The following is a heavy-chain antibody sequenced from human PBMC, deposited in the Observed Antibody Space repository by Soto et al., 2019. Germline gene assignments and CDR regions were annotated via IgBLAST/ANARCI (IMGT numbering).Heavy chain of an antibody. D-gene: IGHD3-16*01. CDR3: ARDVYPSWGTIFDY. CDR2: ISSSSSTI. Sequence: EVQLVESGGGLVQPGGSLRLSCAASGFTFSSYSMNWVRQAPGKGLEWVSYISSSSSTIYYADSVKGRFTISRDNAKNSLYLQMNSLRDEDTAVYYCARDVYPSWGTIFDYWGQGTLVTVSS. V-gene: IGHV3-48*02. J-gene: IGHJ4*02. CDR1: GFTFSSYS.